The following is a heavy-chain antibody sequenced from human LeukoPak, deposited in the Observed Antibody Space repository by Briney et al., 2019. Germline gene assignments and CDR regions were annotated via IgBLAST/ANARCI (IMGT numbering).Heavy chain of an antibody. CDR1: GFTFSSYG. CDR2: ISYDGSYK. D-gene: IGHD4-17*01. V-gene: IGHV3-30*18. J-gene: IGHJ4*02. CDR3: AKVGDYGDYALDY. Sequence: GGSLRLSCAASGFTFSSYGMHWVRQAPGKGLEWVAVISYDGSYKYYADSVKGRFTISRDNSKNTPYLQMNSLRAEDTAVYYCAKVGDYGDYALDYWGQGPRVTASS.